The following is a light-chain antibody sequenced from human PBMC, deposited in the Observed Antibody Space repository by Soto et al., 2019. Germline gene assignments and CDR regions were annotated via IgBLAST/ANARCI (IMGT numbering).Light chain of an antibody. Sequence: QSALTQPPSASGSPGQSVTLSCTGTSSDVGGYDYVSWYQQFPGKAPKLLIFEVSKRPSGVPDRFSGSKTGNTASLAISGLQSEDEADYYCAAWDDSLNGVVFGGGTKLTVL. V-gene: IGLV2-8*01. CDR1: SSDVGGYDY. CDR2: EVS. J-gene: IGLJ2*01. CDR3: AAWDDSLNGVV.